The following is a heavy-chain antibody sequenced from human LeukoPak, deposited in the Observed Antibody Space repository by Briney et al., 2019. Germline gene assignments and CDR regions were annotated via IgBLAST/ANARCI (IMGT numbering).Heavy chain of an antibody. J-gene: IGHJ4*02. Sequence: PGGSLRLSCAASGFTVSSNYMSWVRQAPGKGLEWVSVIYSGGSTYYADSVKGRFTISRDNSKNTLYLQMNSLRADDTAVYYCARGDYYDSSGYYPFDYWGQGTLVTVSS. V-gene: IGHV3-66*02. CDR1: GFTVSSNY. D-gene: IGHD3-22*01. CDR2: IYSGGST. CDR3: ARGDYYDSSGYYPFDY.